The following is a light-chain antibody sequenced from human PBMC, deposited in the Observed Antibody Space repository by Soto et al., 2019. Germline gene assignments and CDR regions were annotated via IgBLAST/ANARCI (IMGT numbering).Light chain of an antibody. CDR3: AAWDDSLNGWV. Sequence: QAVVTQPPSASGTPGQRVTISCSGSSSNIGSNTVTWYQQLPGTAPKLLIYSNNQRPSGVTDRFSGSKSGTSASLAISGLQSEDAADYYCAAWDDSLNGWVFGGGTKLTVL. CDR1: SSNIGSNT. CDR2: SNN. J-gene: IGLJ3*02. V-gene: IGLV1-44*01.